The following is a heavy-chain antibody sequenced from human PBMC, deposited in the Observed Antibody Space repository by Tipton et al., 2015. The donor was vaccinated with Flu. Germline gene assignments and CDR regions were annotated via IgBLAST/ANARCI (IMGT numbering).Heavy chain of an antibody. CDR2: IYSTGST. CDR1: GGSISSHY. CDR3: ARVEYFGSGSSNY. V-gene: IGHV4-4*07. J-gene: IGHJ4*02. Sequence: TLSLTCTVSGGSISSHYWTWMRQPAGKGLEWIGRIYSTGSTNYNPSLKSRVTISVDTSKNQFSLKVSSVTAADTAVYYCARVEYFGSGSSNYWGQGTLVTVSS. D-gene: IGHD3-10*01.